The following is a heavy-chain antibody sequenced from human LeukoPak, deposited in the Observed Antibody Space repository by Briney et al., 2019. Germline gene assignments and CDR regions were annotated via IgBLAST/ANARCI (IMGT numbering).Heavy chain of an antibody. V-gene: IGHV3-23*01. Sequence: GGSLRLSRAASGFSLRSFAMTGVRPAPGKGREWVSSISAGHDPTYHTDSVKGRLTISRDDSKNTLYLQMNSLIAEDAAVYYCTRGLGSFADASFYYYYGVDVWGQGTTVTVSS. CDR2: ISAGHDPT. CDR3: TRGLGSFADASFYYYYGVDV. D-gene: IGHD1-26*01. J-gene: IGHJ6*02. CDR1: GFSLRSFA.